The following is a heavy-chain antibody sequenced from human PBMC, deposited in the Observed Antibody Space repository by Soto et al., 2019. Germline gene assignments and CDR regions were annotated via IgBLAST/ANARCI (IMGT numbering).Heavy chain of an antibody. D-gene: IGHD3-10*01. CDR3: ARETYGSSGSYSGTLNL. Sequence: QVQLQESGPGLVEPSQTLSLTCAVSGASISSGDFYWSWIRQHPGKGLEWIGYIHYSGDTYYNPSLKSRVTISVATSANHFSLNLRSVTAADTAVYYCARETYGSSGSYSGTLNLWGPGTMVTVSS. CDR1: GASISSGDFY. CDR2: IHYSGDT. V-gene: IGHV4-31*11. J-gene: IGHJ3*01.